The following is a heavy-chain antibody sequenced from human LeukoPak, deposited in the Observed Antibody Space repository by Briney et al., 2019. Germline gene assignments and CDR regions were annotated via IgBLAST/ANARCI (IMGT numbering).Heavy chain of an antibody. CDR1: GGSFSSGSYY. CDR3: HGWQQLAHFDY. J-gene: IGHJ4*02. CDR2: IYYSGST. V-gene: IGHV4-61*01. Sequence: SETLSLTCTVSGGSFSSGSYYWRWIRQPPGKGLEWIGYIYYSGSTNYNPSLKSRVTISVDTSKNQFSLKLSSVTAADTAVYYCHGWQQLAHFDYWGQGTLVTVSS. D-gene: IGHD6-13*01.